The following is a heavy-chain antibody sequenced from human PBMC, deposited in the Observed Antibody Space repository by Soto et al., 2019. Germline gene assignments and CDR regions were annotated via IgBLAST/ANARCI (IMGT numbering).Heavy chain of an antibody. J-gene: IGHJ5*02. CDR1: GGSTRNYF. Sequence: VQLQASGPGLVKPSATLSLPCTVSGGSTRNYFWSWIRQPPGKGLAWIGCIYYSGTTNYNSSLQSRVTTSLDTSKNQFSLRLRSVTAADTAVYYCARYVNPYDTAVWFDPWGQGTLVTVSS. D-gene: IGHD3-9*01. CDR3: ARYVNPYDTAVWFDP. CDR2: IYYSGTT. V-gene: IGHV4-59*01.